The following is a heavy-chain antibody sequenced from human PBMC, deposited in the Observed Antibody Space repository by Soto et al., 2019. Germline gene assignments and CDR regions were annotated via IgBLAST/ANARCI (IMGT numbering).Heavy chain of an antibody. V-gene: IGHV1-3*05. Sequence: QVQLVQSGAEEKKPGASVKVSCKASGYTFTSYAMHWVRQAPGQRLEWMGWINAGNGNTKYSQKFQGRVTITRDTSAGKAYMELSSLRSEDTAVYYCARDPSYYGMDVWGQGTTVTVSS. CDR3: ARDPSYYGMDV. J-gene: IGHJ6*02. CDR2: INAGNGNT. CDR1: GYTFTSYA.